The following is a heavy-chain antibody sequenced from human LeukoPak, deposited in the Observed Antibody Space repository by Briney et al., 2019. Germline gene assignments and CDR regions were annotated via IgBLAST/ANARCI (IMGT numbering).Heavy chain of an antibody. J-gene: IGHJ6*03. CDR2: IKQDGSEK. D-gene: IGHD4-17*01. V-gene: IGHV3-7*01. Sequence: GGSLRLSCAASGFTFSSYWMTWVRQAPGKGLEWVANIKQDGSEKYYVDSVNGRFTISRDNAKNSLYLQMNSLRAEDTAVYYCARGATVWARMDVWGKGTTVTVSS. CDR3: ARGATVWARMDV. CDR1: GFTFSSYW.